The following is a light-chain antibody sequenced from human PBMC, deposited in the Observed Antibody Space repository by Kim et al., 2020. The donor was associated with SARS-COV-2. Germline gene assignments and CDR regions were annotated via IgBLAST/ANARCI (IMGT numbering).Light chain of an antibody. CDR1: EGINND. CDR2: AAS. Sequence: DIQMTQSPSSLSASVGDRLTITCRASEGINNDLAWYQQKPGKVPKLLIFAASELQTGVPSRFSGSGSGTDFTLTISSLQPEDVATYYCQQYNSAPWTFGQGTKVDIK. J-gene: IGKJ1*01. CDR3: QQYNSAPWT. V-gene: IGKV1-27*01.